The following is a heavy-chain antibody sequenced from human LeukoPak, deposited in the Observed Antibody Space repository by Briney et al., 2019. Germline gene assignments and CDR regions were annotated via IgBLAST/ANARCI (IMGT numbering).Heavy chain of an antibody. CDR1: GFTFSSYA. CDR3: AKDLYSGSHAECFQH. V-gene: IGHV3-23*01. Sequence: GGSLRLSCAASGFTFSSYAMSWVRQAPGKGLEWVSGISGGGGSTYYADSVKGRFTISRDNFEDTLYLQMSSLRAEDTAVYYCAKDLYSGSHAECFQHWGQGTLVTVSS. D-gene: IGHD1-26*01. J-gene: IGHJ1*01. CDR2: ISGGGGST.